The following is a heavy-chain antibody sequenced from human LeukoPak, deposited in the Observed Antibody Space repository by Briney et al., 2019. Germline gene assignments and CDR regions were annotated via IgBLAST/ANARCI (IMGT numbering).Heavy chain of an antibody. Sequence: GASVKVSCKASGGTFSSYAISWVRQAPGQGLEWMGGIIPIFGTANYAQKFQGRVTITTDESTSTAYMELSSLRSEDTAVYYCARGGYYYGSGSYYPGKFFDYWGQGTLVTVSS. CDR1: GGTFSSYA. CDR2: IIPIFGTA. D-gene: IGHD3-10*01. J-gene: IGHJ4*02. CDR3: ARGGYYYGSGSYYPGKFFDY. V-gene: IGHV1-69*05.